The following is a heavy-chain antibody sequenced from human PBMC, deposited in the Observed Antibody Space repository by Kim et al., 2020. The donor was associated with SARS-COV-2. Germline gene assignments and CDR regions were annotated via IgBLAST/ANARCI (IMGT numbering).Heavy chain of an antibody. Sequence: EGSGKYYVEPVKGRFTISRDNAKNSLYMQMSSLRAEDTAVYYCARGLGLGYWGQGTLVTVSS. D-gene: IGHD3-22*01. J-gene: IGHJ4*02. V-gene: IGHV3-7*04. CDR2: EGSGK. CDR3: ARGLGLGY.